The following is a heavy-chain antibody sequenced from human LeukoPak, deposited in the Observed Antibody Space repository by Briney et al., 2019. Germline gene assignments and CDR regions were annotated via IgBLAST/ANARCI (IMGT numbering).Heavy chain of an antibody. CDR2: IGAYNGNT. V-gene: IGHV1-18*01. CDR3: AKDHDFDFDY. D-gene: IGHD3-3*01. Sequence: ASVKVSCKASGYTFSRNGISWVRQAPGQELEWMGWIGAYNGNTKYVQKFQGRVTMTTDTSTSTAYMELRSLRSDDTAVYYCAKDHDFDFDYWGQGTLVTVSS. J-gene: IGHJ4*02. CDR1: GYTFSRNG.